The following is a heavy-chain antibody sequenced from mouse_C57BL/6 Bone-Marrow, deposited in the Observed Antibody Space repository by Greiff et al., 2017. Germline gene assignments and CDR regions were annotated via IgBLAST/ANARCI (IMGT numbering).Heavy chain of an antibody. CDR3: ARLQYLPAWFAY. CDR1: GYTFTSYG. CDR2: IYPRSGNT. Sequence: QVQLQQSGAELARPGASVKLSCKASGYTFTSYGISWVKQRTGQGLEWIGEIYPRSGNTYYNEKFKGKATLTADKSSSTAYMELRSLTSEDSAVYFCARLQYLPAWFAYWGQGTLVTVSA. J-gene: IGHJ3*01. V-gene: IGHV1-81*01. D-gene: IGHD6-1*01.